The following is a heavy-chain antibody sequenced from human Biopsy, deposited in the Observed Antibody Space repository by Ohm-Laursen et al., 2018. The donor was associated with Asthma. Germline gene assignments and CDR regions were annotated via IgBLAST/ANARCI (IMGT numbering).Heavy chain of an antibody. CDR2: IFPGDSDT. Sequence: EPLKLSCKASGYIFTSYWIGWVRQMPGKGLEWMGVIFPGDSDTIYSPPFQGQVTISADKSISTASLQWSSLKDSDTAIYYCARLAYGSGSFFDVRGQGTLVTVAS. V-gene: IGHV5-51*01. CDR1: GYIFTSYW. D-gene: IGHD3-10*01. J-gene: IGHJ4*02. CDR3: ARLAYGSGSFFDV.